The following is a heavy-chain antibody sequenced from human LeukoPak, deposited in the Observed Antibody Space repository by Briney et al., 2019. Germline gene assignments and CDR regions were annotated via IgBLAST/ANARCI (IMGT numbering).Heavy chain of an antibody. CDR3: ARQAPDWNPWGASWFDP. CDR2: IYTSGST. Sequence: SETLSLTCTVSGGSISSYYWSWIRQPPGKGLEWIGYIYTSGSTNYNPSLKSRVTISVDTSKNQFSLKLSSVTAADTAVYYCARQAPDWNPWGASWFDPWDQGTLVTVSS. D-gene: IGHD1-1*01. V-gene: IGHV4-4*09. J-gene: IGHJ5*02. CDR1: GGSISSYY.